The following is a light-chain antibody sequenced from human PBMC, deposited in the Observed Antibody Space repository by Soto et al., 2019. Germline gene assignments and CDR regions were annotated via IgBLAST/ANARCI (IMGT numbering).Light chain of an antibody. V-gene: IGKV3-20*01. CDR2: VAS. Sequence: EIVLTQSPGTLSLSPGERATLSCRASQSVSSNYLAWYQQKPGQAPRVLIYVASSRATGIPDRFSGSGSGTDFTLTIIRLEPEDFAVYYCQQYGSSPITFGQGTRLEIK. CDR1: QSVSSNY. CDR3: QQYGSSPIT. J-gene: IGKJ5*01.